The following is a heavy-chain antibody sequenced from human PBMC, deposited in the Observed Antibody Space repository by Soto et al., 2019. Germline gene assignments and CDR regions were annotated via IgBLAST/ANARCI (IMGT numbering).Heavy chain of an antibody. CDR1: GYTFTSYY. J-gene: IGHJ4*02. D-gene: IGHD3-22*01. CDR2: INPSGGST. Sequence: ASVKVSCKASGYTFTSYYMHWVRQAPGQGLEWMGIINPSGGSTSYAQKFQGRVTMTRDTSTSTVYMELSSLRSEDTAVYYCARDKERLGERYYDSSGYYLDYWGQGTLVTVSS. V-gene: IGHV1-46*03. CDR3: ARDKERLGERYYDSSGYYLDY.